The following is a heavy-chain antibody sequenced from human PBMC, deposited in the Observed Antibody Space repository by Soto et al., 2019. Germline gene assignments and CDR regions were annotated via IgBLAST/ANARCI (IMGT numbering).Heavy chain of an antibody. J-gene: IGHJ4*02. CDR3: ARAAAGTRGYFDY. V-gene: IGHV3-21*01. Sequence: PGGSLRLSCAASGFTFSSYWMHWVRQAPGKGLEWVSPICSSSSYIYYADSVKGRFTISRDNAKNSLYLQMNSLRAEDTAVYYCARAAAGTRGYFDYWGQGTLVTVSS. CDR2: ICSSSSYI. D-gene: IGHD6-13*01. CDR1: GFTFSSYW.